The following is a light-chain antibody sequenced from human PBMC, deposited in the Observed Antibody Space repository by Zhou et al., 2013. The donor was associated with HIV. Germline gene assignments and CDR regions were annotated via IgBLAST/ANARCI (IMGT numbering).Light chain of an antibody. V-gene: IGKV1-27*01. CDR1: LNINTY. CDR3: QRYNSGPRT. J-gene: IGKJ1*01. Sequence: DGHLTQSPSSLSASVGDRVTITCQTSLNINTYLAWYQHKSGNPPKVLISAASTLEPGVSSRFSGSGSGIHFTLTIDNLQPEDVAIYYCQRYNSGPRTFGPGRRSRS. CDR2: AAS.